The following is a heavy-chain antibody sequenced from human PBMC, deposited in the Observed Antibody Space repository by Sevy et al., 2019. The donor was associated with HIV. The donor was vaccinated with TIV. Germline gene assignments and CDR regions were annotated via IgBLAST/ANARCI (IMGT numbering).Heavy chain of an antibody. D-gene: IGHD2-21*01. CDR1: GFTFSSYG. Sequence: GGSLRLSCAASGFTFSSYGMHWVRQAPGKGLEWVAVISYVGSNKYYADSVKGRFTISRDNSKNTLYLQMNSLRAEDTAVYYCAPSHIVSAAEDYWGQGTLVTVSS. V-gene: IGHV3-30*03. CDR2: ISYVGSNK. CDR3: APSHIVSAAEDY. J-gene: IGHJ4*02.